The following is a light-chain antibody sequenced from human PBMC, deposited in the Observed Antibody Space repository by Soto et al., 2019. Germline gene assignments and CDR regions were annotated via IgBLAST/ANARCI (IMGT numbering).Light chain of an antibody. Sequence: EIVFTQSPGTLSLSPGERATLSCRASHTISSSYLAWYQQKPGQAPRLLMYGISRRATGIPDRFSGSGSGTDFTLTITRLEPEDFAVYYCQQYVTSSPRTFGQGTKVDTK. CDR3: QQYVTSSPRT. CDR1: HTISSSY. CDR2: GIS. J-gene: IGKJ1*01. V-gene: IGKV3-20*01.